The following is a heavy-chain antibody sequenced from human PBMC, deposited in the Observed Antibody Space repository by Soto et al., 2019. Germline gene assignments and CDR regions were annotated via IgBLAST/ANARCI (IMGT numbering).Heavy chain of an antibody. V-gene: IGHV4-59*08. J-gene: IGHJ4*02. D-gene: IGHD5-18*01. CDR1: GGSISSYY. CDR3: ARRYGSCFDF. Sequence: QVQLQESGPGLVKPSETLSLTCTVSGGSISSYYWSWIRQPPGKGLEWIGYIYYSGSTNYNPSLXSXVXIXXDTSKNQFSLKVSSVTAADTAVYYCARRYGSCFDFWGQGTLVTVSS. CDR2: IYYSGST.